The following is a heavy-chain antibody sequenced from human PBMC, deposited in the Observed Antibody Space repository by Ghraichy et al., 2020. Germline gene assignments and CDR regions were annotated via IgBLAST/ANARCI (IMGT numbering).Heavy chain of an antibody. J-gene: IGHJ6*02. CDR3: ARGTWDTGVRGVIISYWYYGMDV. D-gene: IGHD3-10*01. CDR2: IYYSGST. Sequence: SETLSLTCTVSGGSISSYYWSWIRQPPGKGLEWIGYIYYSGSTNYNPSLKSRVTISVDTSKNQFSLKLSSVTAADTAVYYCARGTWDTGVRGVIISYWYYGMDVWGQGTTVTVSS. V-gene: IGHV4-59*01. CDR1: GGSISSYY.